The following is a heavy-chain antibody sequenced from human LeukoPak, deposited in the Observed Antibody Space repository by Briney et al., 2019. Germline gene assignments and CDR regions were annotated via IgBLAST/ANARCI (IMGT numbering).Heavy chain of an antibody. CDR1: GFTFSRHS. J-gene: IGHJ4*02. Sequence: GGSLRLSCAASGFTFSRHSMNWVRQAPGKGLEWVSSISSSSYIYYADSVKGRFTISRDNAKNSLYLQMNSLRAEDTAVYYCARDDRDGYIFDYWGQGTLVTVSS. D-gene: IGHD5-24*01. CDR2: ISSSSYI. CDR3: ARDDRDGYIFDY. V-gene: IGHV3-21*01.